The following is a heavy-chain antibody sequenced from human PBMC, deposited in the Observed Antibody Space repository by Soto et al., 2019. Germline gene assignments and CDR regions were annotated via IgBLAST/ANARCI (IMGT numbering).Heavy chain of an antibody. V-gene: IGHV1-69*01. J-gene: IGHJ6*02. CDR3: ARRGVGMITFGGPNPYGMDV. CDR1: GGTFSSYA. D-gene: IGHD3-16*01. CDR2: IIPIFGTA. Sequence: QVQLVQSGAEVKKPGSSVKVSCKASGGTFSSYAISWVRQAPGQGLEWMGGIIPIFGTANYAQKFQGRVTSTADESTSTAYMELSSLRSEDTAVYYCARRGVGMITFGGPNPYGMDVWGQGTTVTVSS.